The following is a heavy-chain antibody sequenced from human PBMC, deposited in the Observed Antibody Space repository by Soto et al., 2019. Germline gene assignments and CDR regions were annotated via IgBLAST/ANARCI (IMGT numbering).Heavy chain of an antibody. CDR3: AKGGYTYGLDP. D-gene: IGHD5-18*01. J-gene: IGHJ5*02. CDR2: ISESGDNT. V-gene: IGHV3-23*01. CDR1: GFSFSSSA. Sequence: PGGPLRLSCAASGFSFSSSAMSWVRQAPGKGLEWVSAISESGDNTFYADSVKGRFTISRENSNNALYLQMDTLRAEDTALYFCAKGGYTYGLDPWGQGTLVTVSS.